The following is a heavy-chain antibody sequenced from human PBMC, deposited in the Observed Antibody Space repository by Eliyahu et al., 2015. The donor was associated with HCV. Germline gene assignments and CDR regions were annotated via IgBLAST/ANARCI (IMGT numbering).Heavy chain of an antibody. V-gene: IGHV4-34*01. D-gene: IGHD3-22*01. CDR2: INHSGST. J-gene: IGHJ6*02. CDR3: ASNLYYDSSGKYYYYGMDV. CDR1: GGSFXGXX. Sequence: QVQLQQWGAGLLKPSETLSLTCAVYGGSFXGXXWSWIRQPPGKGLEWIGEINHSGSTNYNPSLKSRVTISVDTSKNQFSLKLSSVTAADTAVYYCASNLYYDSSGKYYYYGMDVWSQGTTVTVSS.